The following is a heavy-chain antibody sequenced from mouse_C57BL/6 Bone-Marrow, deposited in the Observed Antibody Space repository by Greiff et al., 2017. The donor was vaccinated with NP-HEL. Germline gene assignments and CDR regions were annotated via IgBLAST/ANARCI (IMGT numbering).Heavy chain of an antibody. D-gene: IGHD1-1*01. J-gene: IGHJ2*01. CDR1: GFNIKDYY. Sequence: VQLLQSGAELVKPGASVKLSCTASGFNIKDYYMHWVKQRTEQGLEWIGRIDPEDGDTKYAPKVKGKVTISADTASNTANLKLSSLTSEDTAVYYGGRGYGGYWGQGTTLTVSS. CDR3: GRGYGGY. CDR2: IDPEDGDT. V-gene: IGHV14-2*01.